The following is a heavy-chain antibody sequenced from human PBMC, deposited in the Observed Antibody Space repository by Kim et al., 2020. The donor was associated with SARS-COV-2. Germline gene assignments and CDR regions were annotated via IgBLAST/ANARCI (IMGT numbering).Heavy chain of an antibody. D-gene: IGHD3-10*01. CDR2: INPSGGST. CDR3: ARGTWGGGGWGYGSGQYNRFDP. Sequence: ASVNVSCKASGYTFTSSHIQWVRQAPGQGLEWMGVINPSGGSTTYAQKLQGRVIMTRDTSTGTVYMELSSLRSEDTALYYCARGTWGGGGWGYGSGQYNRFDPWGQGTLVTASS. CDR1: GYTFTSSH. J-gene: IGHJ5*02. V-gene: IGHV1-46*03.